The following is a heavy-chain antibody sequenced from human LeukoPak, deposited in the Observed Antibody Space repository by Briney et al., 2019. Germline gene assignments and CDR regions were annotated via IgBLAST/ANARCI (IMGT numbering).Heavy chain of an antibody. D-gene: IGHD6-6*01. Sequence: PGGSLRLSCATSGITFSSYWMSWVRQAPGKGLEWVANIKQDGSEKYYVDSVKGRFTISRDNAKNSLYLQMNSLRAEDTAVYYCARENIAARPHHVDYWGQGTLVTVSS. J-gene: IGHJ4*02. CDR1: GITFSSYW. V-gene: IGHV3-7*01. CDR3: ARENIAARPHHVDY. CDR2: IKQDGSEK.